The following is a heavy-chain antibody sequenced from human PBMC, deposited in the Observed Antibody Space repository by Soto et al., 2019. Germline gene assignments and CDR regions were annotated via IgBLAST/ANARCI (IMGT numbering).Heavy chain of an antibody. CDR3: ARGCKDQLPLGYYYYMHV. D-gene: IGHD2-2*01. J-gene: IGHJ6*03. CDR1: GGSLSGYY. Sequence: QVQLQQWGAGLLKPSETLSLTCAVYGGSLSGYYWSWIRQPPGKGLEWIGEINHSGSTNYNPSLKSRVTTSVDTSKNPFSLKLSSVTAAAPAVYYCARGCKDQLPLGYYYYMHVWGKGTTVTVSS. CDR2: INHSGST. V-gene: IGHV4-34*01.